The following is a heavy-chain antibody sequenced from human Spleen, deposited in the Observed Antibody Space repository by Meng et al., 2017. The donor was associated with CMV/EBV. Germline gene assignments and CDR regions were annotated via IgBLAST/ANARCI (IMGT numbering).Heavy chain of an antibody. CDR1: GFTFSTYD. CDR2: ISGSGGST. V-gene: IGHV3-23*01. J-gene: IGHJ6*02. CDR3: AKAGTDIVVVPAAIGSYYYYGMDV. D-gene: IGHD2-2*02. Sequence: GGSLRLSCAASGFTFSTYDMSWVRQAPGKGLEWVSAISGSGGSTYYADSVKGRFTISRDNSKNTLYLQMNSLRAEDTAVYYCAKAGTDIVVVPAAIGSYYYYGMDVWGQGTTVTVSS.